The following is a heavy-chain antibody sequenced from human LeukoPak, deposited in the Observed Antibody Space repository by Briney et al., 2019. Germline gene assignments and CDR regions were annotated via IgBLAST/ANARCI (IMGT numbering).Heavy chain of an antibody. D-gene: IGHD5-18*01. V-gene: IGHV3-33*01. CDR2: IWYDGSNK. Sequence: PGGSLRLSCAASGFTFSSYGMHWVRQAPGKGLEWVAVIWYDGSNKYYADSVKGRFTISRDNSKNTLYLQMNSLRAEDTAVYYCARDSGGGYSYGPDYWGQGTLVTVSS. CDR3: ARDSGGGYSYGPDY. CDR1: GFTFSSYG. J-gene: IGHJ4*02.